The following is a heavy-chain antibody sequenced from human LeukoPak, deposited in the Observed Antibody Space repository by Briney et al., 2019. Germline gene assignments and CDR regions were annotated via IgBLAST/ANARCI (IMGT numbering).Heavy chain of an antibody. V-gene: IGHV3-9*03. CDR1: GFTFDDYA. CDR2: ISWNSGSI. Sequence: GGSLRLSCAASGFTFDDYAMHWVRQAPGKGLEWVSGISWNSGSIGYADSVKGRFTISRDNAKNSLYLQMNSLRAEDMALYYCAKGEITIFGGSLDYWGQGTLVTVSS. D-gene: IGHD3-3*01. CDR3: AKGEITIFGGSLDY. J-gene: IGHJ4*02.